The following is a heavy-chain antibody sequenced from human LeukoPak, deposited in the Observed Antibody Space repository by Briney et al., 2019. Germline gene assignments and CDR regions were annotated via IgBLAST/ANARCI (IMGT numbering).Heavy chain of an antibody. CDR3: VSSTGTTL. CDR2: ISGSGGST. D-gene: IGHD1-7*01. V-gene: IGHV3-23*01. Sequence: GGSLRLSCATFGFTFSSYAMSWVRQAPGKELEWVSAISGSGGSTYYADSVKGRFTISRDNSKNTLYLQMNSLRAEDTAVYYCVSSTGTTLWGQGTLVTVSS. J-gene: IGHJ4*02. CDR1: GFTFSSYA.